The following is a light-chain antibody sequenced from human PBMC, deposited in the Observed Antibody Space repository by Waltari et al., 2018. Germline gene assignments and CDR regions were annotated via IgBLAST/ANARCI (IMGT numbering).Light chain of an antibody. CDR2: KAS. CDR1: QSISSW. Sequence: DIQMTLSPSTLSASVGDRVTITCRASQSISSWLAWYQQKPGKAPKLLIYKASSLESGVPSRFSGSGSGTEFTLTISSLQPDDFATYYCQHHGTFGQGTKVEIK. J-gene: IGKJ1*01. CDR3: QHHGT. V-gene: IGKV1-5*03.